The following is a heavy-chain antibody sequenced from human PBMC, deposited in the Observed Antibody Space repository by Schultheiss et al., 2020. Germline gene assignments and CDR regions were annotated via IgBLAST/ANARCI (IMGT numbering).Heavy chain of an antibody. J-gene: IGHJ4*02. CDR2: ISGSGGST. CDR3: ARDSFLVVDLYDY. Sequence: GGSLRLSCAASGFTFSSYAMSWVRQAPGKGLEWVSAISGSGGSTYYADSVKGRFTISRDNAKNSLYLQMNSLRDEDTAVYYCARDSFLVVDLYDYWGQGTLVTVAS. D-gene: IGHD2-15*01. V-gene: IGHV3-23*01. CDR1: GFTFSSYA.